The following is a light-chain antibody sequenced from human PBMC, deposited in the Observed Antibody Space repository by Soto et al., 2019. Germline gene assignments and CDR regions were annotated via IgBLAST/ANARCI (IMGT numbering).Light chain of an antibody. J-gene: IGLJ1*01. Sequence: QSVLTQPPSVSGAPGQRVTISCTGSSSNIGAGSDVHWYQQLPGTAPKLLIYGNSNRPSGVPDRFSGSKSGTSASLAITGLQAEDEADYYCQSYDSSLSAFYVFGTGTKLTVL. V-gene: IGLV1-40*01. CDR2: GNS. CDR3: QSYDSSLSAFYV. CDR1: SSNIGAGSD.